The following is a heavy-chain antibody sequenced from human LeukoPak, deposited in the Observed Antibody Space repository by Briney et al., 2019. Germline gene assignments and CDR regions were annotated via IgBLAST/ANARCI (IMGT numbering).Heavy chain of an antibody. CDR2: MYYSGST. V-gene: IGHV4-59*04. J-gene: IGHJ4*02. D-gene: IGHD5-18*01. CDR3: ARYSYGFNFDY. Sequence: SETLSLTCTVSGGSFISYYWTWMRQPPGMGLEWIGYMYYSGSTYYNPSLKSRVTISVDTSKNQFSLKLSSVTAADTVVYYCARYSYGFNFDYWGQGTLVTVSS. CDR1: GGSFISYY.